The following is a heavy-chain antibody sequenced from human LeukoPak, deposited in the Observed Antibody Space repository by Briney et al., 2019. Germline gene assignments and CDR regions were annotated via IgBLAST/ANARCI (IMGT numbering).Heavy chain of an antibody. D-gene: IGHD3-10*01. CDR1: GGSFSGYH. CDR2: IYYSGST. Sequence: SETLSLTCAVYGGSFSGYHWTWIRQSPGKGLEWIGYIYYSGSTNYNPSLKSRVTISVDTSKNQFSLKLSSVTAADTAVYYCARLLGDPDYWGQGTLVTVSS. J-gene: IGHJ4*02. V-gene: IGHV4-59*08. CDR3: ARLLGDPDY.